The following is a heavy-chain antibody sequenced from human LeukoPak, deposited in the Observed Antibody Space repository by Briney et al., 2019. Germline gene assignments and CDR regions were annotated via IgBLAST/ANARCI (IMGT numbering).Heavy chain of an antibody. CDR1: GGSISSYY. CDR3: ALIGGNYYYGMDV. D-gene: IGHD3-3*01. CDR2: IYYSGSA. Sequence: SETLSLTCTVSGGSISSYYWSWIRQPPGKGLEWIGYIYYSGSANYNPSLKSRVTISVDTSKNQFSLKLSSVTAADTAVYYCALIGGNYYYGMDVWGQGTTVTVSS. J-gene: IGHJ6*02. V-gene: IGHV4-59*01.